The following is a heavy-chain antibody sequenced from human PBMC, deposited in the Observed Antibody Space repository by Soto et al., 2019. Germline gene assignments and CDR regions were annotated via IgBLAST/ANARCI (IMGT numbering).Heavy chain of an antibody. Sequence: SETLSLTCTVSGGFISSDYWSWIRQPPGKGLEWIGYIYYSGSTNYNPSLKSRVTISVDTSKNQFSLKLSSVTAADTAVYYCAREYYYDSSGYYRSYAFDIWGQGTMVT. J-gene: IGHJ3*02. D-gene: IGHD3-22*01. CDR3: AREYYYDSSGYYRSYAFDI. CDR2: IYYSGST. CDR1: GGFISSDY. V-gene: IGHV4-59*01.